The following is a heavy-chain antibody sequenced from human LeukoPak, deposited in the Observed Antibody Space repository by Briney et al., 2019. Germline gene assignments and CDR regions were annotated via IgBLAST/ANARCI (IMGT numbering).Heavy chain of an antibody. Sequence: GGSLRLSCAASGFTFSSYSMNWVRQAPGKGLEWVSSISSSSSYIYYADSVKGRFTISRDNAKNSPYLQMNSLRAEDTAVYYCAREEGGYNYAFDIWGQGTMVTVSS. CDR1: GFTFSSYS. J-gene: IGHJ3*02. CDR2: ISSSSSYI. V-gene: IGHV3-21*01. CDR3: AREEGGYNYAFDI. D-gene: IGHD3-22*01.